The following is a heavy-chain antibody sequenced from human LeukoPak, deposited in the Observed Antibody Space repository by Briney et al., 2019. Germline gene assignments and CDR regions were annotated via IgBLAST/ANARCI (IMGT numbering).Heavy chain of an antibody. Sequence: AASVKVSCKASGGTFSSYAISWVRQAPGQGLEWMGGIIPIFGTANYAQKFQGRVTITADESTSTAYMELSSLRSEDTAVYYCATIAAAGASNYYGMDVWGQGITVTVSS. V-gene: IGHV1-69*13. D-gene: IGHD6-13*01. CDR2: IIPIFGTA. CDR1: GGTFSSYA. CDR3: ATIAAAGASNYYGMDV. J-gene: IGHJ6*02.